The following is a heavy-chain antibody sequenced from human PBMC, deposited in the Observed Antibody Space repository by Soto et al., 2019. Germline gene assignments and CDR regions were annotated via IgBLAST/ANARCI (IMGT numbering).Heavy chain of an antibody. Sequence: QVQLVQSGAEVKKPGASVKVSCKASGYTFTSYDINWVRQATGQGPEWMGWMNPNSGDTHYAQTCPGRDTMTRNTSISTAYMELRSLRSEDTAMYYCARWYGGNSGDYWGQGTLVTVSS. D-gene: IGHD2-21*02. CDR3: ARWYGGNSGDY. V-gene: IGHV1-8*01. CDR1: GYTFTSYD. J-gene: IGHJ4*02. CDR2: MNPNSGDT.